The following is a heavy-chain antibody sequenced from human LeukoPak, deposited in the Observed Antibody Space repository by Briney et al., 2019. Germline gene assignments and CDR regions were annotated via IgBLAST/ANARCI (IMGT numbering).Heavy chain of an antibody. V-gene: IGHV3-23*01. D-gene: IGHD6-19*01. Sequence: GGSLRLSCAASGFTFSRYNMNWVRQAPGKGPEWVSGIGPSGDKTYYADSVKGRFTISRDNSENTVYLQMNSLRVEDTALYYCAKDIDWLAFEDWGQGTLVTVSS. CDR1: GFTFSRYN. CDR2: IGPSGDKT. J-gene: IGHJ4*02. CDR3: AKDIDWLAFED.